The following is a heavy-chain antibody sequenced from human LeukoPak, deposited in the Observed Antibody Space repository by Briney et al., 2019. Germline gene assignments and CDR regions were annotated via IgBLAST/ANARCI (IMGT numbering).Heavy chain of an antibody. CDR1: GFTFSSYA. Sequence: GGSLRLSCAASGFTFSSYAMSWVRQAPGKGLEWVSAISGSGGSTYYADSVKGRFTISRDNAKNSLYLQMNSLRAEDTAVYYCARDGSYSSSWYFDYWGQGTLVTVSS. J-gene: IGHJ4*02. D-gene: IGHD6-13*01. CDR2: ISGSGGST. CDR3: ARDGSYSSSWYFDY. V-gene: IGHV3-23*01.